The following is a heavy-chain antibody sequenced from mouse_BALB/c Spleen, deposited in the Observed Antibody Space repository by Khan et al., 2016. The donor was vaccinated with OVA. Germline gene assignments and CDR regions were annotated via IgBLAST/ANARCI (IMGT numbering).Heavy chain of an antibody. CDR1: GFTFSYYR. CDR3: SRGGYYYGTPFDY. V-gene: IGHV13-2*02. Sequence: VQFVETGGGLVRPGNSLKLSCVTSGFTFSYYRMHWLRQFPGKRLEWIAVITVKSDNSGANYAESVKGRFTISRDDSKSSVYLQMNRLREEDTATYYCSRGGYYYGTPFDYWGQGTTLTVSS. CDR2: ITVKSDNSGA. J-gene: IGHJ2*01. D-gene: IGHD1-1*01.